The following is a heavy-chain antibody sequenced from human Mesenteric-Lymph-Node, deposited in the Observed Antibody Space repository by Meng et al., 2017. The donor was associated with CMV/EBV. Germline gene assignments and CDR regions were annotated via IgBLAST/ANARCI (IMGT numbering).Heavy chain of an antibody. CDR3: ARGLRYCSSTSCENWFDP. D-gene: IGHD2-2*01. CDR2: INHSGST. Sequence: SCSGYYWSWIRQPPGKGLEWIGEINHSGSTNYNPSLKSRVTISVDTSKNQFSLKLSSVTAADTAVYYCARGLRYCSSTSCENWFDPWGQGTLVTVSS. CDR1: SCSGYY. V-gene: IGHV4-34*01. J-gene: IGHJ5*02.